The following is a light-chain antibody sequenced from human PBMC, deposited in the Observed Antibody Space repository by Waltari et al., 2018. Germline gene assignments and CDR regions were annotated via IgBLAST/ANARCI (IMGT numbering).Light chain of an antibody. V-gene: IGKV3-20*01. CDR1: QSVSSNY. CDR2: GAS. Sequence: EIVLTQSPGPLSLSPGERATLSCRASQSVSSNYLAWYQQKPGQAPRLLISGASSRATGVPDRFNGSGSGTDFTLTISRLEPEDFAMYYCQQYGFSPEYTFGQGTKLEIK. J-gene: IGKJ2*01. CDR3: QQYGFSPEYT.